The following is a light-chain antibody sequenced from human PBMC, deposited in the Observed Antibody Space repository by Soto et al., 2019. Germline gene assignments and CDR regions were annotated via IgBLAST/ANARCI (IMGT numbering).Light chain of an antibody. CDR3: QQYDNWRRALT. J-gene: IGKJ4*01. CDR1: QSVYTN. V-gene: IGKV3-15*01. Sequence: EIVMTQYPATQSVSRGERATRCSRGSQSVYTNLAWYQQKPGQAPRLLIYAASTRATGIPARFSGRGSGTEFTLTISSLQSEDLAVYYCQQYDNWRRALTFGGGTKVDI. CDR2: AAS.